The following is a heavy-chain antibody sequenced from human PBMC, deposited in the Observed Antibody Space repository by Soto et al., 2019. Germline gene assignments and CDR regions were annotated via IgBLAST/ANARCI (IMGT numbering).Heavy chain of an antibody. V-gene: IGHV2-5*02. CDR2: IYWDDDK. Sequence: QITLKESGRALVKPTQTLTLTCTFSGFSLTRGVGVAWIRQPPGKALEWLALIYWDDDKRYSSSLKSRLTITKDTSKNQVVLIMTNMDPVDTATYYCAHKPLTTTGAFDPWGQGTLVTVSS. D-gene: IGHD4-17*01. CDR3: AHKPLTTTGAFDP. CDR1: GFSLTRGVG. J-gene: IGHJ5*02.